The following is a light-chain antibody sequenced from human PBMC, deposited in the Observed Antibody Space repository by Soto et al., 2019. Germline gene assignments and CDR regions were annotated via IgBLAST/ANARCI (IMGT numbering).Light chain of an antibody. J-gene: IGLJ3*02. CDR1: SSNIGDNT. CDR2: SNN. CDR3: AAWDDSLFWV. V-gene: IGLV1-44*01. Sequence: QSVLTQPPSASGTPGQRVTISCSGGSSNIGDNTVNWYQQLPGTAPKLLIYSNNQRPSWVPDRFSGSKSGTSASLAISGLQSEDEADYYCAAWDDSLFWVFGGGTQLTVL.